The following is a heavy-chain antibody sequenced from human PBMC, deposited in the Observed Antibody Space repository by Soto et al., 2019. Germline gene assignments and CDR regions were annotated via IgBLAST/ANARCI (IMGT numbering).Heavy chain of an antibody. Sequence: EVQLLESGGDLVQPGGSLRLSCAASGFTFSNFAMSWVRQAPGRGLEWVSGISASGRDIHYADSVKDRFTVSRDNSKNNLYLQMNSLRAEDTAIYYCAKGKTSGWYYFDYWGQGALVTVSS. CDR2: ISASGRDI. D-gene: IGHD6-19*01. V-gene: IGHV3-23*01. CDR3: AKGKTSGWYYFDY. CDR1: GFTFSNFA. J-gene: IGHJ4*02.